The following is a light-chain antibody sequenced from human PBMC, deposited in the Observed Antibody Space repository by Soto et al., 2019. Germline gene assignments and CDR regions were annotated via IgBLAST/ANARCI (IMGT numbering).Light chain of an antibody. V-gene: IGLV2-14*01. CDR3: SSFTSSSTYV. Sequence: QSVLTQPASVSGSPGQSITLSCPGTSSDVGIYNYVSWYQQHPGKAPKLMIYDVNNRPSGISNRFSGSKSGNTASLTISGLQAEDEADYYCSSFTSSSTYVFGTGTKVTVL. J-gene: IGLJ1*01. CDR1: SSDVGIYNY. CDR2: DVN.